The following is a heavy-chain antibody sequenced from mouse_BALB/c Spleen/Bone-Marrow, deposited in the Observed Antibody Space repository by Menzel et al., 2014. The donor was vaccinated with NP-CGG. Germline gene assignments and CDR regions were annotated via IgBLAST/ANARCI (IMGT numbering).Heavy chain of an antibody. Sequence: LVESGASVKISCKAPGYSFTGYFMNWVMQSHGKSLEWIGRINPYNGDTFYNQKFKGKATLTVDKSSSTAHMELRSLASEDSAVYYCARSGYYGSSYFDYWGQGTTLTVSS. CDR1: GYSFTGYF. CDR2: INPYNGDT. D-gene: IGHD1-1*01. J-gene: IGHJ2*01. CDR3: ARSGYYGSSYFDY. V-gene: IGHV1-20*02.